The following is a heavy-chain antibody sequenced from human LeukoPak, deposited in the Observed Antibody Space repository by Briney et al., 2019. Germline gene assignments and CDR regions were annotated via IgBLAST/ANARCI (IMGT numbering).Heavy chain of an antibody. CDR2: IYYSGST. Sequence: SETLSLTCTASGCTISSSSYHWGCIRPPPGQGLDWIGSIYYSGSTYYNPSLKSRVTISVDTSKNQFSLKLSSVTAADTAVYYCARLRSGRVPDYWGEGTLVTVSS. CDR3: ARLRSGRVPDY. D-gene: IGHD2-2*01. J-gene: IGHJ4*02. CDR1: GCTISSSSYH. V-gene: IGHV4-39*01.